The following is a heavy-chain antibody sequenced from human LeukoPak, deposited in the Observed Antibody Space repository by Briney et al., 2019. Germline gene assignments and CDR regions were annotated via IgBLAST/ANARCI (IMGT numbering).Heavy chain of an antibody. D-gene: IGHD3-10*01. Sequence: GGSLRLSCAASGFTFSSYSMNWVRQAPGKGLEWVSYISSSSSTIYYADSVKGRFTISRDNAKNSLYLQMNSLRAEDTAVYYCARDLGVKVRGVIDYWGQGTLVTVSS. CDR1: GFTFSSYS. V-gene: IGHV3-48*04. CDR2: ISSSSSTI. J-gene: IGHJ4*02. CDR3: ARDLGVKVRGVIDY.